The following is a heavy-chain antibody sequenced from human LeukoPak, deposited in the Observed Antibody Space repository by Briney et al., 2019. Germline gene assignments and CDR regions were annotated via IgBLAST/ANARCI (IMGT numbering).Heavy chain of an antibody. V-gene: IGHV3-23*01. D-gene: IGHD3-16*02. Sequence: PGGSPRFSCAASGFTFSSHAMSWVRQAPGKGLEWVSTITGSGGTTKYADSVKGRFTISRDNSKNTLDLQMNSLRAEDTAIFYCAKDLSPESNRLSPFGYWGQGTLVTVSS. J-gene: IGHJ4*02. CDR3: AKDLSPESNRLSPFGY. CDR1: GFTFSSHA. CDR2: ITGSGGTT.